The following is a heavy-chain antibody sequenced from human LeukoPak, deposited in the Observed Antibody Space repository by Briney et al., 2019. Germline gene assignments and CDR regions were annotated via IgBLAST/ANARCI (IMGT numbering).Heavy chain of an antibody. D-gene: IGHD3-22*01. J-gene: IGHJ4*02. Sequence: SETLSLTCTVSGGSIRSSSHYWGWIRQPPGEGLEWIGIIYHSGTTYYNASLKSRVSISVDTSKNQFSLKLSSVTVADTAVYYCARAVGYYFDNSGPSKTFDYWGQGTLVTVSS. V-gene: IGHV4-39*07. CDR1: GGSIRSSSHY. CDR3: ARAVGYYFDNSGPSKTFDY. CDR2: IYHSGTT.